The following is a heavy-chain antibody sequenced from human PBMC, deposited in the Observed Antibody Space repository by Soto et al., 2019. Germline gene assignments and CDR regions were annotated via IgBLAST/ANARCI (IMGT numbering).Heavy chain of an antibody. CDR2: ISSRSTYI. J-gene: IGHJ3*02. CDR3: AGVLMTMIVVVDAFDI. V-gene: IGHV3-21*01. D-gene: IGHD3-22*01. CDR1: GFIFSSYS. Sequence: EVQLVESGGGLVKPGGSLRLSCAASGFIFSSYSMNWVSQAPGKGLEWVSSISSRSTYIHYADSVKGRFTISRDNAKNSLYLQINSLRAEDTAVYYCAGVLMTMIVVVDAFDIWGQGTMVTVSS.